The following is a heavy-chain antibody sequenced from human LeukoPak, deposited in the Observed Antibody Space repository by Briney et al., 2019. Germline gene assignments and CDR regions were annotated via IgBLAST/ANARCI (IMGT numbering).Heavy chain of an antibody. V-gene: IGHV3-30*16. Sequence: GGSLRLSCAASGFTFSNYAMHCVRQAPGKGVERVSLISSGGTYEYYADSVKGRFTISRDNAKNTLYLQLNSLRAEDTAVYYCARDSTYYYDSGSSGPHYFDNWGQGTLVTVSS. CDR2: ISSGGTYE. D-gene: IGHD3-10*01. CDR1: GFTFSNYA. J-gene: IGHJ4*02. CDR3: ARDSTYYYDSGSSGPHYFDN.